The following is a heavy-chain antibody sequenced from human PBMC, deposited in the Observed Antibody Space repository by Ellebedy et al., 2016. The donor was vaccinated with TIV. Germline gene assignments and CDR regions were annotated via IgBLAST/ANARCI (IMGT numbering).Heavy chain of an antibody. V-gene: IGHV1-69*13. CDR3: ATGAGGLGSFVG. J-gene: IGHJ4*02. CDR1: GGTFSSYA. Sequence: SVKVSCXASGGTFSSYAISWVRQAPGQGLEWMGGIIPIFGTANYAQKFQGRVTITADESTSTAYMELSSLRSEDTAVYYWATGAGGLGSFVGWGQGTLVTVSS. CDR2: IIPIFGTA. D-gene: IGHD3-10*01.